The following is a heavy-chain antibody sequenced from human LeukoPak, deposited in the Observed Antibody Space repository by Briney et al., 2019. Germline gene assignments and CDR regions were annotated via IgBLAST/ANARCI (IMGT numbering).Heavy chain of an antibody. J-gene: IGHJ4*02. V-gene: IGHV1-8*01. D-gene: IGHD7-27*01. Sequence: ASVKVSCKASGYTFTSHDINWVRQATGRGLEWMGWMSPNSGDTGYAQKFQGRVTMTSDSSISTAYMELSSLRSEDTAIYYCVRTPPNWGFDYWGQGTLVTVSS. CDR2: MSPNSGDT. CDR3: VRTPPNWGFDY. CDR1: GYTFTSHD.